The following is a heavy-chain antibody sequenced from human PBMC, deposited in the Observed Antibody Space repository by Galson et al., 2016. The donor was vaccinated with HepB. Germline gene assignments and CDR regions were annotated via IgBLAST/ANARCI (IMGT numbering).Heavy chain of an antibody. J-gene: IGHJ4*02. CDR1: GFTFSSYA. CDR3: AREGYGGFDC. V-gene: IGHV3-21*04. D-gene: IGHD4-23*01. CDR2: LTSTSSYK. Sequence: SLRLSCAASGFTFSSYAMHWVRRAPGKGLEWVSSLTSTSSYKYYKDSVKGRFTISRDNTKNSLCLQMNSLRAEDTAVYYCAREGYGGFDCWGQGDLVTVSS.